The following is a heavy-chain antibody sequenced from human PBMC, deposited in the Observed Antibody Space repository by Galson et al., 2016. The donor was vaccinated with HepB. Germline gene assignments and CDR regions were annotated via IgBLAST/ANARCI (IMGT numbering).Heavy chain of an antibody. CDR1: GFTFSAST. V-gene: IGHV3-48*04. J-gene: IGHJ4*02. CDR3: ASACSSTTCYGDFDY. CDR2: INAPSDAI. Sequence: SLRLSCAASGFTFSASTMNWVRQTPEKGLEWVSYINAPSDAIYYADSVKGRFTISRDNSKNMLYLQMNSLRAEDTAVYYCASACSSTTCYGDFDYWGQGTLVTVSS. D-gene: IGHD2-2*01.